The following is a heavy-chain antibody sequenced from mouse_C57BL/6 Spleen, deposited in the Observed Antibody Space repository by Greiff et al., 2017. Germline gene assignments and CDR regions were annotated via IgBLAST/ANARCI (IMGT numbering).Heavy chain of an antibody. CDR2: ISSGGSYT. Sequence: EVMLVESGGDLVKPGGSLKLSCAASGFTFSSYGMSWVRQTPDKRLEWVATISSGGSYTYYPDSVKGRFTISRDNAKNTLYLQMSSLKSEDTAMYYCARQGNRDEYYFDYWGQGTTLTVSS. CDR1: GFTFSSYG. J-gene: IGHJ2*01. V-gene: IGHV5-6*01. D-gene: IGHD4-1*01. CDR3: ARQGNRDEYYFDY.